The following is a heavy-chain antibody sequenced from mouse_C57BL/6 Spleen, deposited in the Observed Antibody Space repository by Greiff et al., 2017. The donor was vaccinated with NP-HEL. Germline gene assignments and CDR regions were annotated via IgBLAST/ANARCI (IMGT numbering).Heavy chain of an antibody. D-gene: IGHD3-2*02. CDR2: IYPGGGYT. V-gene: IGHV1-63*01. CDR3: ARTIDSSGYWFAY. J-gene: IGHJ3*01. Sequence: QVQLQQSGAELVRPGTSVKMSCKASGYTFTNYWIGWAKQRPGHGLEWIGDIYPGGGYTNYNEKFKGKATLTADKSSSTAYMQFSSLTSEDSAIYYCARTIDSSGYWFAYWGQGTLVTVSA. CDR1: GYTFTNYW.